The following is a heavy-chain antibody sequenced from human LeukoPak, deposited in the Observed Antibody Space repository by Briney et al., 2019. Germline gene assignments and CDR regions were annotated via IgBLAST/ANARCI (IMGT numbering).Heavy chain of an antibody. D-gene: IGHD7-27*01. V-gene: IGHV3-9*01. CDR3: AKPTLGMAWGAAFDI. CDR1: GFTFDDYA. Sequence: PGGSLRLSCAASGFTFDDYAMHWVRQAPGKGLEWVSGISWNSGSIGYADSVKGRFTISRDNAKNSLYLQMNSLRAEDTALYYCAKPTLGMAWGAAFDIWGQGTMVTVSS. CDR2: ISWNSGSI. J-gene: IGHJ3*02.